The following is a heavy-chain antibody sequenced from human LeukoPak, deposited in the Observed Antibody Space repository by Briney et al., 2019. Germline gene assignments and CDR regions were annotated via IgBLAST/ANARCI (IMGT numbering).Heavy chain of an antibody. V-gene: IGHV3-74*01. CDR2: INSDGSST. Sequence: PGGSLRLSCAASGFTFSSYWMHWVRQAPGKGLVWVSRINSDGSSTSYADSVKGRFTISRDNAKNTLYLQMNSLRAEDTAVYYCASNRPPVGCSSTSCYGLYYYGMDVWGQGTTVTVSS. D-gene: IGHD2-2*01. J-gene: IGHJ6*02. CDR3: ASNRPPVGCSSTSCYGLYYYGMDV. CDR1: GFTFSSYW.